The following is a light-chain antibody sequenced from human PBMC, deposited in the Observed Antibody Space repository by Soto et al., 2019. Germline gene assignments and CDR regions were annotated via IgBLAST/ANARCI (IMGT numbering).Light chain of an antibody. J-gene: IGKJ1*01. CDR2: DVS. V-gene: IGKV1-5*01. CDR1: QSVSTW. CDR3: QQYDNSRT. Sequence: DIQLTQSPSTLSASVGDRVTITCRASQSVSTWLAWYQQKPGRAPRLLIYDVSNLESGVPSRFSDTGSGTEFTLTITSLQPEDFAIYYCQQYDNSRTFGQGTKVDIK.